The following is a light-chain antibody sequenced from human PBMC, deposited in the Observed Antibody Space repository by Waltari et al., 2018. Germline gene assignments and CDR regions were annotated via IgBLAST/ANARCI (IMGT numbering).Light chain of an antibody. CDR2: GAS. Sequence: EIVLTQSPGTLSLSPGERATLSCRASQRVSRALAWYQQNPGQAPRLPIYGASNRATGIPDRFSGSGSGTDFSLIISRLEPEDFAVYYCQHYVSLPVTFGQGTKVEIK. CDR1: QRVSRA. J-gene: IGKJ1*01. CDR3: QHYVSLPVT. V-gene: IGKV3-20*01.